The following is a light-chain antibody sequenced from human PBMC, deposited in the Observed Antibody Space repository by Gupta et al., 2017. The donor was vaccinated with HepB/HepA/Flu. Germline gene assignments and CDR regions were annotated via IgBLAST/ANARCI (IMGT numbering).Light chain of an antibody. J-gene: IGLJ2*01. CDR1: SSDVGSYNY. V-gene: IGLV2-11*01. CDR2: DVS. Sequence: QSALTQPLSVSASPGQSVTISCTGTSSDVGSYNYVSWYQQHPGKAPTLMIYDVSKRPSGVPDRFSGSKSGNTASLTISGLQAEDEADYYCCSYAGSYIHVVFGGGTKLTVL. CDR3: CSYAGSYIHVV.